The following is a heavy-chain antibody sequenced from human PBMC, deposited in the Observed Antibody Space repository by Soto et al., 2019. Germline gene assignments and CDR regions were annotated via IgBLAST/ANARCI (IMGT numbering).Heavy chain of an antibody. Sequence: EVQLLESGGGLVQPGGSLRLSCVASGLTLSTNAMTWVRQAPGKGLEWVAFITGNSDITYYADSVKGRFTVSRDNSRNTLYLQMNSLRAEDTAEYYCAKALVTGFYSSLDSWGQGTPVTVSS. D-gene: IGHD3-9*01. CDR3: AKALVTGFYSSLDS. V-gene: IGHV3-23*01. J-gene: IGHJ5*01. CDR2: ITGNSDIT. CDR1: GLTLSTNA.